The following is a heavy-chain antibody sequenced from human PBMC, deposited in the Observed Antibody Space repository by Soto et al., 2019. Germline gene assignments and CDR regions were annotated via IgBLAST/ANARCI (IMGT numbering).Heavy chain of an antibody. CDR1: GFTFSIDA. CDR2: ISTNGGST. Sequence: PGGSLRLSCSAPGFTFSIDAMHWVRQAPGKGLEYVSSISTNGGSTDYADSVKGRFTISRDNSKNTVYLQMSSLRVEDTAVYYCVKGEYYYDSSGYYPFDYWGQGT. D-gene: IGHD3-22*01. V-gene: IGHV3-64D*06. J-gene: IGHJ4*02. CDR3: VKGEYYYDSSGYYPFDY.